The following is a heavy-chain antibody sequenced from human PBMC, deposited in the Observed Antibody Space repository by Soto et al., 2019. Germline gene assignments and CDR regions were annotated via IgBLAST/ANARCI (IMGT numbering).Heavy chain of an antibody. D-gene: IGHD1-26*01. V-gene: IGHV3-30*03. CDR3: ARSPYSVSYLAYFDY. CDR1: GFTFSSYG. Sequence: QVQLVESGGGVVQPGRSLRLSCAASGFTFSSYGMHWVRQAPGKGLEWVAVISYDGSIKYYADSVKGRFTISRDNSKNTLYLQMISLRAEDTAVYYWARSPYSVSYLAYFDYWGQGTLVTVSS. CDR2: ISYDGSIK. J-gene: IGHJ4*02.